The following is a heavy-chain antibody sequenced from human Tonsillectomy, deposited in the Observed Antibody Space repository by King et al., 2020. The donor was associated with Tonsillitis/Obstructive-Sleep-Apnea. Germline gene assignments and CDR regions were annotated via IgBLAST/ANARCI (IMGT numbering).Heavy chain of an antibody. CDR3: ARTAGSGYPDY. J-gene: IGHJ4*02. D-gene: IGHD3-3*01. V-gene: IGHV3-48*02. CDR2: IVGSIITI. CDR1: GFTFSSYS. Sequence: VQLVESGVGLVQPWGSLRLSCAASGFTFSSYSLNWVFPAPGKGFGGVSYIVGSIITIYYADSGKGRFTISRDNAKNSLYLQMNSLRDEDTAVYYCARTAGSGYPDYWGQGTLVTVSS.